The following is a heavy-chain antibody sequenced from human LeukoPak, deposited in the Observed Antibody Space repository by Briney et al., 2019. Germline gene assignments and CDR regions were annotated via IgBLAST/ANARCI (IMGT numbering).Heavy chain of an antibody. V-gene: IGHV1-2*02. D-gene: IGHD3-22*01. CDR3: ARESRRPYFYGSSGNNWFDP. Sequence: KGSCKTARATFSGYEMIWVLDASVQRIEWMGWINPNSGGTNYAQKFQGRVTMTRDTSISTAYMELSRLRSDDTAVYYCARESRRPYFYGSSGNNWFDPWGQGTLVTVSS. CDR1: RATFSGYE. CDR2: INPNSGGT. J-gene: IGHJ5*02.